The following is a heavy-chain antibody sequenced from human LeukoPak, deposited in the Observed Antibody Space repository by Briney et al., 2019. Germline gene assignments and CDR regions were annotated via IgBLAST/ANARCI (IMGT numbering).Heavy chain of an antibody. CDR1: GDSISSLY. J-gene: IGHJ4*02. D-gene: IGHD4-11*01. CDR3: AKSRLGTDTSTVHSFVY. CDR2: IYHSGTV. V-gene: IGHV4-59*11. Sequence: PSETLSLTCSGSGDSISSLYWNWIRQPPGKGLEWIGFIYHSGTVTYNPSLKSRGTMSVDTSKNQVSLKLTSVTAADTAVYYCAKSRLGTDTSTVHSFVYWGQGILVTVSS.